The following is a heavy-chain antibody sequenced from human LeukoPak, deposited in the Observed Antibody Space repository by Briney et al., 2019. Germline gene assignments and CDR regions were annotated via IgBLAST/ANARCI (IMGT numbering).Heavy chain of an antibody. J-gene: IGHJ3*02. V-gene: IGHV4-34*01. CDR3: ARGPEQQLVAAFDI. Sequence: PSETLSLTCAVYDGSLSGYYLSWIRQPPGKGLEWIGEINHSGSTNYNPSLKSRVTISVDTSKNRFSLKLSSVTAADTAVYYCARGPEQQLVAAFDIWGQGTMVTVSS. D-gene: IGHD6-13*01. CDR2: INHSGST. CDR1: DGSLSGYY.